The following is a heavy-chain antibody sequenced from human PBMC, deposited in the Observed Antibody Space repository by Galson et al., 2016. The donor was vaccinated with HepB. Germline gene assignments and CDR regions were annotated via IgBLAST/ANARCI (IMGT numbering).Heavy chain of an antibody. D-gene: IGHD3-3*01. J-gene: IGHJ4*02. CDR1: GFTFSDYG. CDR3: ARRQQSPWSAIDY. Sequence: SLRLSCAASGFTFSDYGMHWVRQAPGKGLEWVAVIWSDGGNIYYGDSVKGRFTISRDNSKNNLYLHMNSLRAEDTAIYYCARRQQSPWSAIDYWGQGTLVTVSS. CDR2: IWSDGGNI. V-gene: IGHV3-33*01.